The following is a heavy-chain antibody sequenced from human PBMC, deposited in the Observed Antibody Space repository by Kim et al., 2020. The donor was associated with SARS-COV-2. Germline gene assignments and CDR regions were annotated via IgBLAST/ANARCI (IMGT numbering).Heavy chain of an antibody. CDR3: ASGYSYGYD. J-gene: IGHJ4*02. Sequence: GSPYYNPSLKSRVTISVDTSKNQFSLKLSSVTAADTAVYYCASGYSYGYDWGQGTLVTVSS. V-gene: IGHV4-39*01. CDR2: GSP. D-gene: IGHD5-18*01.